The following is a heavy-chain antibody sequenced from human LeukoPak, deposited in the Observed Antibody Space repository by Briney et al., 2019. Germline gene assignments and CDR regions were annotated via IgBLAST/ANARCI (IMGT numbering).Heavy chain of an antibody. CDR2: IYYSGST. D-gene: IGHD6-6*01. J-gene: IGHJ4*02. CDR1: GGSISSSSYY. CDR3: ARGSIAARYLRD. Sequence: SETLSLTCTVSGGSISSSSYYWGWIRQPPGKGLEWIGSIYYSGSTYYNPSLKSRVTISVDTSKNQFSLKLSSVTAADTAVYYCARGSIAARYLRDWGQGTLVTVSS. V-gene: IGHV4-39*07.